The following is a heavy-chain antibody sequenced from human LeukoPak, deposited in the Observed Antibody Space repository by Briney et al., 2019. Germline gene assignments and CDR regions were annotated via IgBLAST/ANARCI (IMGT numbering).Heavy chain of an antibody. CDR1: GGTFSSYA. CDR2: IIPIFGTA. CDR3: ARDYYGSGSYITGSMDV. Sequence: SVKVSCKASGGTFSSYAISWVRQALGRGLEWMGGIIPIFGTANYAQKFQGRVTITTDESTSTAYMELSSLRSEDTAVYYCARDYYGSGSYITGSMDVWGKGTTVTVSS. D-gene: IGHD3-10*01. V-gene: IGHV1-69*05. J-gene: IGHJ6*03.